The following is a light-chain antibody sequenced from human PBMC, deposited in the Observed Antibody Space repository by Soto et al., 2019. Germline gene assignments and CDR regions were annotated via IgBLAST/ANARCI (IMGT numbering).Light chain of an antibody. Sequence: QSVLTQPASVSGSPGQSITISCTGTTTVVGGYNSVSWYQQHPGKAPKLIIYDVSYRPSGVSNRFSGSKSGNTASLTISGLQSEDEADYYCGSYTRTSTLGLFGGGTKLTVL. V-gene: IGLV2-14*01. CDR2: DVS. CDR3: GSYTRTSTLGL. CDR1: TTVVGGYNS. J-gene: IGLJ2*01.